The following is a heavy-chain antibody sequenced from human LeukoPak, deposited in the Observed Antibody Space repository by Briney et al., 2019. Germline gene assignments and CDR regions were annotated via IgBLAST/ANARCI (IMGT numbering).Heavy chain of an antibody. V-gene: IGHV4-38-2*01. Sequence: PSETLSLTCAVSGYSISSGYYWGWIRQPPGEGLEWIGSIYHSGSTFYNPSLKSRVTISADTSKNQFSLTLSSVTAADTAVYYCARPQGATAMVAFVIWGQGTMVTVSS. J-gene: IGHJ3*02. CDR1: GYSISSGYY. CDR3: ARPQGATAMVAFVI. D-gene: IGHD2-2*01. CDR2: IYHSGST.